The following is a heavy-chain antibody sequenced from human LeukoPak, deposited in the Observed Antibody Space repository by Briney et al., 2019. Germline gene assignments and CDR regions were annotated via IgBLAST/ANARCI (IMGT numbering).Heavy chain of an antibody. V-gene: IGHV4-4*07. D-gene: IGHD6-19*01. CDR3: AKDTSGWLYFDY. Sequence: SETLSLTCTVSGASINSHYWSWIRQPAGKGLEWIGRIYISGSTNYNSSLQSRVTMSVDTSKNQFSLKLSSVTAADTAVYYCAKDTSGWLYFDYWGQGTLVTVSS. CDR1: GASINSHY. J-gene: IGHJ4*02. CDR2: IYISGST.